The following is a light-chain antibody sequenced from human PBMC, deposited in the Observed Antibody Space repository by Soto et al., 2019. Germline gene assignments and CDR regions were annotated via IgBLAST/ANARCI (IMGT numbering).Light chain of an antibody. CDR2: DAS. CDR1: QSISTW. Sequence: TQSPATLSLSPGERATLSCRASQSISTWLAWYQQKPGKVPKLLIYDASSLESGVPSRFSGSGSGTEFTLTISSLQPGDFATYHCQQYNSLWTFGQGTKV. J-gene: IGKJ1*01. V-gene: IGKV1-5*01. CDR3: QQYNSLWT.